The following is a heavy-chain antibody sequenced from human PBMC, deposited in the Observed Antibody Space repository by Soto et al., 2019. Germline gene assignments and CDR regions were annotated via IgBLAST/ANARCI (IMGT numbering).Heavy chain of an antibody. CDR3: AKDKLSSTDAFDS. J-gene: IGHJ3*02. CDR1: GFTFSSYG. CDR2: ISYDGSNR. Sequence: GGSLRLSCAASGFTFSSYGMHWVRQAPGKGLEWVAVISYDGSNRYYADSVKGRFTISRDKSKNTLYLQMSSLRAEDTAVYYCAKDKLSSTDAFDSWGQGTMVTVSS. V-gene: IGHV3-30*18.